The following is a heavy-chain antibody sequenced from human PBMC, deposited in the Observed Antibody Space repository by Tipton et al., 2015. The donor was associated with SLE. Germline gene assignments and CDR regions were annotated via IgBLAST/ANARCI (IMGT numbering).Heavy chain of an antibody. J-gene: IGHJ4*02. CDR3: ARHDGIVVGAPFDY. D-gene: IGHD1-26*01. Sequence: TLSLTCAVYGGSFSGYYWSWIRQPPGKGLEWIGEINHSGSTNYNPSLKSRVTISVDTSKNQFSLKLSSVTAADTAVYYCARHDGIVVGAPFDYWGQGTLVTVSS. V-gene: IGHV4-34*01. CDR1: GGSFSGYY. CDR2: INHSGST.